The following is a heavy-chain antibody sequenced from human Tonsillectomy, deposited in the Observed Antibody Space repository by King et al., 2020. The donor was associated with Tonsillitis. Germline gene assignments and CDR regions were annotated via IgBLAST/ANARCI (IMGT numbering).Heavy chain of an antibody. Sequence: VQLVESGGGVVQPGRSLRLSCAASGFTFSSYAMHWVRQAPGKGLEWVAVISYDGSNKYYADSVKGRFTISRDNSKNTLYLQMNSLRAEDTAVYYCARDGAWGYGYFQGYWGQGTLVTVSS. D-gene: IGHD3-22*01. J-gene: IGHJ4*02. CDR2: ISYDGSNK. V-gene: IGHV3-30*04. CDR1: GFTFSSYA. CDR3: ARDGAWGYGYFQGY.